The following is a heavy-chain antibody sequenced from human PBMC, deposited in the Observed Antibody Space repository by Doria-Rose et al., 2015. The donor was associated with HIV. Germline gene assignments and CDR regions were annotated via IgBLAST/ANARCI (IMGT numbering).Heavy chain of an antibody. J-gene: IGHJ4*02. CDR2: ISGYNGNT. V-gene: IGHV1-18*01. Sequence: PGASVKVSCKTSGYTFINYGVSWVRQAPGQGLEWMGWISGYNGNTNYAQKFLGRVTMTTDTSTSTGYMDLRSLRSDDTAVYYCVRDPPYFYDSRGFLPAYWGQGTLVTVSP. CDR3: VRDPPYFYDSRGFLPAY. CDR1: GYTFINYG. D-gene: IGHD3-22*01.